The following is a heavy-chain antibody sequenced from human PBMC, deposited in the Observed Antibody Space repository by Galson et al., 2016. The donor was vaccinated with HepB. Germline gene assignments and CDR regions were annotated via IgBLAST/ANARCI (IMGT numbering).Heavy chain of an antibody. CDR1: GGSISSSRYY. CDR3: ACISDSAY. V-gene: IGHV4-39*01. Sequence: SETLSLTCTVSGGSISSSRYYWGWISQPPGKGLEWVGSVSYSGSSYYKPSLKSRVTISVDTSKNQFSLKLFSATAADTAVYYCACISDSAYWGQGTLVTVAS. CDR2: VSYSGSS. D-gene: IGHD1-14*01. J-gene: IGHJ4*02.